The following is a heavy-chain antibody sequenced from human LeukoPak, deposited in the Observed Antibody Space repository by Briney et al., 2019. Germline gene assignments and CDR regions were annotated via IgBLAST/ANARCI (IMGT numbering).Heavy chain of an antibody. J-gene: IGHJ3*02. D-gene: IGHD6-19*01. CDR3: ARGQAWGYSSGPWDAFDI. CDR2: ISSSSYI. V-gene: IGHV3-21*01. Sequence: KTGGSLRLSCAASGFTFSSYSMNWVRQAPGKGLEWVSSISSSSYIYYADSVKGRFTISRDNAKNSLYLQMNSLRAEDTAVYYCARGQAWGYSSGPWDAFDIWGQGTMVTVSS. CDR1: GFTFSSYS.